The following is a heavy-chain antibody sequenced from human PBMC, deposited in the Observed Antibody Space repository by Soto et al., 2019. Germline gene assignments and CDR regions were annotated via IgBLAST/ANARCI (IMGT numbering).Heavy chain of an antibody. CDR2: INPSVGST. CDR3: ARESAGREDCERSGAFDY. V-gene: IGHV1-46*01. D-gene: IGHD2-15*01. Sequence: QVQLVQSGAEVKKPGASVKVSCTASGYFFASFSMHWVRQAPGQGLEWMGRINPSVGSTSYAQQFQSRVTMTIDTSTITVYMELISLRAEDTAVYYCARESAGREDCERSGAFDYRGQGALVTVAS. J-gene: IGHJ4*02. CDR1: GYFFASFS.